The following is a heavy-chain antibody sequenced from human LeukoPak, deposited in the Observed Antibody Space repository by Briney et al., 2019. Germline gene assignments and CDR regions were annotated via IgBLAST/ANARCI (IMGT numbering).Heavy chain of an antibody. J-gene: IGHJ3*02. V-gene: IGHV4-61*02. CDR3: ATGSHYDFWSGYSSDAFDI. CDR1: GGSINSGSYF. D-gene: IGHD3-3*01. CDR2: YVYDSVTT. Sequence: KPSETLSLTCTVSGGSINSGSYFWSWIRQPAGKGLEWIGRIYVYDSVTTDYNPSLKSRVTISVSTSKNQFSLKVSSVTAADTAVYYCATGSHYDFWSGYSSDAFDIWGQGTVVTVSS.